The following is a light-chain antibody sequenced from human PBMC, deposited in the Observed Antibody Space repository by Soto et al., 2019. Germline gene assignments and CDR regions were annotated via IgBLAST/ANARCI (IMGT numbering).Light chain of an antibody. CDR3: CSYAGSYSFVV. Sequence: QSALTKTRSVSGSPGQSVTISCTGTSSDVGGYEYVSWYQQHPGKAPKLMIYDVTKRPSGVPDRFSGSKSGNTASLTISGRQPDDEADYYCCSYAGSYSFVVFGGGTKLTVL. CDR1: SSDVGGYEY. CDR2: DVT. V-gene: IGLV2-11*01. J-gene: IGLJ2*01.